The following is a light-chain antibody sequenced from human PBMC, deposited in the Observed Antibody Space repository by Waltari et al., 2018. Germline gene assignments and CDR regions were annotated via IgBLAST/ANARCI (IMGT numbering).Light chain of an antibody. CDR3: QKYDFLPST. CDR1: QAVGKY. J-gene: IGKJ1*01. V-gene: IGKV3-20*01. CDR2: HTS. Sequence: IVLPQSPGALALSPGARATLSCRASQAVGKYLAWYQQRPGQAPRLLLSHTSTRATGIPDRFSGSGYGTDFSLTISRLEPEDFAVYFCQKYDFLPSTFGQGTTVEIK.